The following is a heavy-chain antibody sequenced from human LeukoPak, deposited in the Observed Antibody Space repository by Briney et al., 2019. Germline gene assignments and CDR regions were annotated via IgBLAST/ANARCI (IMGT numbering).Heavy chain of an antibody. V-gene: IGHV4-39*01. CDR3: ARFGTFYGMDV. J-gene: IGHJ6*04. CDR1: GGSISSSSYY. D-gene: IGHD1-1*01. CDR2: IYYSGST. Sequence: AETLSLTCTVSGGSISSSSYYWGRIRPPPGKGREWIGSIYYSGSTYYNPSLKSRVTISVDTYKNQFSQKLSSVTAADTAVYYCARFGTFYGMDVCGEGNTVTVSS.